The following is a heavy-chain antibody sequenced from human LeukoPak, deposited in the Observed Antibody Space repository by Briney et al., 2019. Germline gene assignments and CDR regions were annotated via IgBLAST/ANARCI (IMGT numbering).Heavy chain of an antibody. J-gene: IGHJ3*02. CDR3: ARARVYYDSSDSAFDI. CDR2: INPNSGGT. V-gene: IGHV1-2*02. Sequence: ASVKVSCKASGGTFSSYAISWVRQAPGQGLEWMGWINPNSGGTNYAQKFQGRVTMTRDTSISTAYMELSRLRSDDTAVYYCARARVYYDSSDSAFDIWGQGTMVTVSS. D-gene: IGHD3-22*01. CDR1: GGTFSSYA.